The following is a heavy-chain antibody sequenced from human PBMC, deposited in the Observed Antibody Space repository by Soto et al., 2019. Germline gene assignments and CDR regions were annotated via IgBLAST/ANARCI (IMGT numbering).Heavy chain of an antibody. D-gene: IGHD2-21*01. V-gene: IGHV4-61*08. Sequence: SETLSLTCTVSGGSISSGGYYWTWIRQHPGKGLEWIGYIYYSGSTNYNPSLKSRVTISVDTSKNQFSLKLSSVTAADTAVYYCARVWGYYFDYWGQGTLVTVSS. CDR3: ARVWGYYFDY. CDR1: GGSISSGGYY. J-gene: IGHJ4*02. CDR2: IYYSGST.